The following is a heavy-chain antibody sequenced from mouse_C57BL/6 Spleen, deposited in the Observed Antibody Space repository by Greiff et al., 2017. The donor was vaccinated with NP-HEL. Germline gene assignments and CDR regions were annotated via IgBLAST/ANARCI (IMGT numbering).Heavy chain of an antibody. CDR2: IWNGGGT. J-gene: IGHJ2*01. D-gene: IGHD1-1*01. CDR1: GFSLTSYA. CDR3: ARNYYYGSSPYFDY. V-gene: IGHV2-9-1*01. Sequence: QVQLKESGPGLVAPSQSLSITCTVSGFSLTSYAISWVRQPPGKGLEWLGVIWNGGGTNYNSALKSRLSISKDNSKSQVFLKMNSLQTDDTARYYCARNYYYGSSPYFDYWGKGTTLTVSS.